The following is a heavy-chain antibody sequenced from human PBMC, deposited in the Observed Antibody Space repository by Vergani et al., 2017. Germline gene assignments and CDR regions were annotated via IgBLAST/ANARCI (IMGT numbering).Heavy chain of an antibody. Sequence: QVQLQESGPGLVKASQTLSLTCTVSGASISSGDYYWSWIRQPPGKGVEWIGYIYHSGINYYSPSQDSLVTFSVKKSTEQFSLKLSSVSATDTAVYYGARGVGYICGGSICNGHHFDSWGQGTLVTVSS. CDR1: GASISSGDYY. J-gene: IGHJ4*02. CDR2: IYHSGIN. V-gene: IGHV4-30-4*08. D-gene: IGHD2-21*01. CDR3: ARGVGYICGGSICNGHHFDS.